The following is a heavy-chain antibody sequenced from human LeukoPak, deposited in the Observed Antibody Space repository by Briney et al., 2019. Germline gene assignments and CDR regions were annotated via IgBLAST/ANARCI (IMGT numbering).Heavy chain of an antibody. CDR2: ISAYNGNT. CDR3: ARDSQQLVLGGYYYYMDV. CDR1: GYTFTSYG. Sequence: ASVKVSCKASGYTFTSYGISWVRQAPGQGLEWMGWISAYNGNTNYAQKLQGRVTMTTDTSTSTAYMELRSLRSDDTAVYYCARDSQQLVLGGYYYYMDVWGKGTTVTVS. D-gene: IGHD6-13*01. J-gene: IGHJ6*03. V-gene: IGHV1-18*01.